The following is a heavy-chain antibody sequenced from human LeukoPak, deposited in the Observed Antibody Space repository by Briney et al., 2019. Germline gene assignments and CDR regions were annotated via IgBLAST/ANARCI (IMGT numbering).Heavy chain of an antibody. D-gene: IGHD7-27*01. CDR2: VCPNSAVT. CDR3: ARDLSSTSNWEFDY. Sequence: ASVKVSCKTSGYTFTDYFIHWVRQAPGQGLEWMGRVCPNSAVTESEQKFQGRVTMTSDTSISTVYMELNRLTSDDTAVYYCARDLSSTSNWEFDYWGQGTLVTVSS. CDR1: GYTFTDYF. V-gene: IGHV1-2*06. J-gene: IGHJ4*02.